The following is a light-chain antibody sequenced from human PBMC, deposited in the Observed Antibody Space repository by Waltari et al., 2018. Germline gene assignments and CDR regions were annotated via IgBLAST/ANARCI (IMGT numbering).Light chain of an antibody. CDR1: QSISKY. J-gene: IGKJ1*01. Sequence: EIVLTQPPGPLPFSPGERAPLSCRASQSISKYLVWYQQKPGQAPRLLIYEASSRATGIPDRFSGSASGKDFSLIISRLEPEDGAVYYCQKYEALPATFGQGTKVEIK. V-gene: IGKV3-20*01. CDR3: QKYEALPAT. CDR2: EAS.